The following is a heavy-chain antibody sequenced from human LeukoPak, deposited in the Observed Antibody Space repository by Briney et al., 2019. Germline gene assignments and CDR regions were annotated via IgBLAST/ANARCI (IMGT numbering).Heavy chain of an antibody. Sequence: TSETPSLTCAVYGGSFSGYYWSWIRQPPGKGLEWIGEINHSGSTNYNPSLKSRVTISVDTSKNQFSLKLSSVTAADTAVYYCARACRSLNWFDPWGQGTLVTVSS. V-gene: IGHV4-34*01. CDR3: ARACRSLNWFDP. CDR1: GGSFSGYY. J-gene: IGHJ5*02. CDR2: INHSGST.